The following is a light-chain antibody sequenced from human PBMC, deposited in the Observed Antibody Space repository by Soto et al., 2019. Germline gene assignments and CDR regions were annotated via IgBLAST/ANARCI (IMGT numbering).Light chain of an antibody. CDR1: DSNIGNNA. J-gene: IGLJ3*02. CDR2: YDD. V-gene: IGLV1-36*01. Sequence: QSVLTQPPSASGTPGQRVTISCSGSDSNIGNNAVNWYQQLPGKAPKLLIYYDDLLPSGVSDRFSGSKSGTSASLAISGLQSEDEADYYCAAWDDSLNAWVFGGGTKLTVL. CDR3: AAWDDSLNAWV.